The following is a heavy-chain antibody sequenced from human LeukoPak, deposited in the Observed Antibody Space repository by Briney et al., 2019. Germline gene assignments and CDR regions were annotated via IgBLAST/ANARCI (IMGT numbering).Heavy chain of an antibody. J-gene: IGHJ4*02. CDR2: INPEGSEK. V-gene: IGHV3-7*01. CDR1: GFTFSSYA. D-gene: IGHD5-18*01. CDR3: ARDLAYSRLDY. Sequence: GGSLRLSCAASGFTFSSYAMHWVRQAPGKGLEWVASINPEGSEKYSADSVKGRFTISRDNAKNSLYLQMDSLRVEDTAFYYCARDLAYSRLDYWGQGMLVTVSS.